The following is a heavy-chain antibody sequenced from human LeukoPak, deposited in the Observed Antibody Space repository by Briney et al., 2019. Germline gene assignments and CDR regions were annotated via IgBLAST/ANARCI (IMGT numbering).Heavy chain of an antibody. V-gene: IGHV3-7*01. J-gene: IGHJ1*01. Sequence: PGGSLRLSCAASGFTVNTYNIHWVRQAPGKGLEWVANIKTDGSEKYYADSVKGRFTISRDNAKNSLYLQMNSLRAEDTAVYYCATYSTRNAREFQSWGQGTLVTVSS. CDR2: IKTDGSEK. D-gene: IGHD4-11*01. CDR1: GFTVNTYN. CDR3: ATYSTRNAREFQS.